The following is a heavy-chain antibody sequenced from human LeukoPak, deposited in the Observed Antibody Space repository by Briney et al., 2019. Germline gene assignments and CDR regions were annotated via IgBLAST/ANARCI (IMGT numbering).Heavy chain of an antibody. CDR3: ARRRYSSGWYDY. Sequence: PSETLSLTSAVYGGSFSGYSWGGIPQPPGKGLEWIGEINHSGSTNYNPSLKSRVTISVDTSKNQFSLKLSSVTAADTAVYYCARRRYSSGWYDYWGQGTLVTVSS. D-gene: IGHD6-19*01. CDR2: INHSGST. J-gene: IGHJ4*02. CDR1: GGSFSGYS. V-gene: IGHV4-34*01.